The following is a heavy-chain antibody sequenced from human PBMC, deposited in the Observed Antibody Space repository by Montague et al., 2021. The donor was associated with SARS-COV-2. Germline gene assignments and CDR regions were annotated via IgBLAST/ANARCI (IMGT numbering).Heavy chain of an antibody. V-gene: IGHV4-39*07. CDR3: ARDDIVLQGVTKGMDV. CDR1: GGSISSSNYY. Sequence: SETLSLTCTVSGGSISSSNYYWGWIRQPPGKGLEWIGNRYYSGSTYYNPSLKSRVTISIDTSKNQFSLKLSSVTAADTAVYYCARDDIVLQGVTKGMDVWGQGTTVTVPS. D-gene: IGHD3-10*01. CDR2: RYYSGST. J-gene: IGHJ6*02.